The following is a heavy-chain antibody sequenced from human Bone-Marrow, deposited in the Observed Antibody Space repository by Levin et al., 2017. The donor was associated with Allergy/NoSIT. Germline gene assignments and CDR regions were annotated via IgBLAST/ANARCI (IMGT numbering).Heavy chain of an antibody. Sequence: PSETLSLTCAVYGGSFSGYYWSWIRQPPGKGLEWIGEINHSGSTNYNPSLKSRVTISVDTSKNQFSLKLSSVTAADTAVYYCARGEQVKLFDYWGQGTLVTVSS. V-gene: IGHV4-34*01. CDR1: GGSFSGYY. CDR3: ARGEQVKLFDY. J-gene: IGHJ4*02. D-gene: IGHD1-7*01. CDR2: INHSGST.